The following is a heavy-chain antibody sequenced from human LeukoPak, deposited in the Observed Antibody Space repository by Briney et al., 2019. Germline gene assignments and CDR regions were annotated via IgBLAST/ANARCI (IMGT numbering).Heavy chain of an antibody. D-gene: IGHD3-10*01. J-gene: IGHJ5*02. CDR2: IYYSGST. CDR1: GGSISSYY. V-gene: IGHV4-59*08. Sequence: SETLPLTCTVSGGSISSYYWSWIRQPPGKGLEWIGYIYYSGSTNYNPSLKSRVAISVDTSKNQFSLKLSSVTAADTAVYYCARHSVDADDPWGQGTLVTVSS. CDR3: ARHSVDADDP.